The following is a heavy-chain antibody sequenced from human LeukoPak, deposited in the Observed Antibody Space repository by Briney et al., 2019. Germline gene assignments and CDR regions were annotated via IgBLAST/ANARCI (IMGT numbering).Heavy chain of an antibody. CDR3: ASSRIVVVPAAMLDHY. J-gene: IGHJ4*02. Sequence: GGSLRLSCAASGFTFSSYWMSWVRQAPGKGLEWVANIKQDGSEKYYVDSVKGRFTISRDNAKNSLHLQMNSLRAEDAAVYDCASSRIVVVPAAMLDHYWGQGTLVTVSS. CDR2: IKQDGSEK. CDR1: GFTFSSYW. V-gene: IGHV3-7*01. D-gene: IGHD2-2*01.